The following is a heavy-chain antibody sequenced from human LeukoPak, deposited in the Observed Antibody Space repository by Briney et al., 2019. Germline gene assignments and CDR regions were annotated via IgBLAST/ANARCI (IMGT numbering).Heavy chain of an antibody. D-gene: IGHD1-14*01. J-gene: IGHJ4*02. Sequence: GRSLRPSCAASGMRLSDFYMSWMRQAPGKGLEWISFISSNGKIILYADSAKGRFTISRDNAKNSLYLHMDSLRVEDTATYYCASGGRAYNFWGPGTAVTVSS. CDR1: GMRLSDFY. V-gene: IGHV3-11*01. CDR2: ISSNGKII. CDR3: ASGGRAYNF.